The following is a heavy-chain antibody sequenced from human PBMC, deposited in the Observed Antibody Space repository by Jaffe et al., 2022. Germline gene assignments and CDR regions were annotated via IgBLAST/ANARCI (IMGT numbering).Heavy chain of an antibody. CDR2: ISSDGSST. V-gene: IGHV3-74*01. CDR3: ARTIVTTVTSPGS. Sequence: EVQLVESGGGLVQPGGSLRLSCAASGFTFSSYWMHWVRQAPGKGLVWVSRISSDGSSTTYADSVKGRFTISRDNAKSTLYLQMNSLRAEDTAVYFCARTIVTTVTSPGSWGQGTLVTVSS. D-gene: IGHD4-17*01. J-gene: IGHJ5*02. CDR1: GFTFSSYW.